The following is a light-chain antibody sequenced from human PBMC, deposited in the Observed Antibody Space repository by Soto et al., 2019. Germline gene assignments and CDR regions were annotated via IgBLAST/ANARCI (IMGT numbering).Light chain of an antibody. CDR1: QSISSY. J-gene: IGKJ5*01. CDR2: DAS. Sequence: IQMTQSPSSLSASVGDRVTITCRASQSISSYLNWYQQKPGKAPKLLIYDASSLESGVPSRFSGSGSGTEFTLTISSLQPEDFAVYYCQQYNNWPPTFGQGTRLEIK. CDR3: QQYNNWPPT. V-gene: IGKV1D-13*01.